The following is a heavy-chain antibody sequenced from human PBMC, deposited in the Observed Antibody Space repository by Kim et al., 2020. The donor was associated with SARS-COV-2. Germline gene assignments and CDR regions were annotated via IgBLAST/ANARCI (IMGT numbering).Heavy chain of an antibody. Sequence: GESLKISCKGSGYSFTSYWIGWVRQMPGKGLEWMGIIYPGDSYTRYSPSFQGQVTISADKSISTAYLQWSSLKASDTAMYYCARTGYSSTGYGDYYYYMDVWGKGTTVTVPS. J-gene: IGHJ6*03. V-gene: IGHV5-51*01. CDR1: GYSFTSYW. D-gene: IGHD6-13*01. CDR2: IYPGDSYT. CDR3: ARTGYSSTGYGDYYYYMDV.